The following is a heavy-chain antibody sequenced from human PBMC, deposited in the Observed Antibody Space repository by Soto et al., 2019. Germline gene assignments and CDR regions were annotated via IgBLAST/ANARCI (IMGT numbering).Heavy chain of an antibody. Sequence: EVQLVQSGAEVKKPGESLKISCKGSGYSFNAYWIAWVRQMPGKCLEWMGIIFPGDSDTRYSPSFQGQVTISVDKSISTAYVQWSSLKASDTAMYYCARRTGSYGAFDIWGQGTMVTVSS. D-gene: IGHD3-10*01. CDR2: IFPGDSDT. CDR3: ARRTGSYGAFDI. CDR1: GYSFNAYW. V-gene: IGHV5-51*01. J-gene: IGHJ3*02.